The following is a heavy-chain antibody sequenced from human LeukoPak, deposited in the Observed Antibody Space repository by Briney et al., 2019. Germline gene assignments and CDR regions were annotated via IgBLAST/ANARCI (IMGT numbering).Heavy chain of an antibody. V-gene: IGHV1-8*01. CDR1: GYTFTSYD. D-gene: IGHD6-25*01. CDR2: MNPNSGNT. Sequence: ASVKVSCKTSGYTFTSYDINWVRQATGQGLEWMGWMNPNSGNTGYAQKFQGRVTMTRNTSISTAYMELSSLRSEDTAVYYCARGGSAATGFDYWGQGTLVTVSS. CDR3: ARGGSAATGFDY. J-gene: IGHJ4*02.